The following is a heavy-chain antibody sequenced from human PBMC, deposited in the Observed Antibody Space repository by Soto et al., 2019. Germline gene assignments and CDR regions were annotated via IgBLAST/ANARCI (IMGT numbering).Heavy chain of an antibody. V-gene: IGHV1-69*01. D-gene: IGHD2-2*01. CDR3: SRNRTLHYYFFGMDG. CDR1: GGTFSSYA. Sequence: QVQLVQSGAEVKKPGSSVKVSCKASGGTFSSYAISWVRQAPGQGLEWMGGFIPIFGTANYAQKFQGRVTITADQSTSKAYMELSRLRSEDTAVYYCSRNRTLHYYFFGMDGWGQGTTVTVSS. CDR2: FIPIFGTA. J-gene: IGHJ6*02.